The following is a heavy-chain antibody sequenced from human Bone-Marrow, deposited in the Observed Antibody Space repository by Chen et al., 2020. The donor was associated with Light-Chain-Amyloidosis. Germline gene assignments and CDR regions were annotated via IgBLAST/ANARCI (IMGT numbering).Heavy chain of an antibody. CDR3: ARHPRYLDWFDP. CDR1: GDSSNSSPYF. Sequence: QLQLQESGPGLVKPSETLSLTCTVSGDSSNSSPYFWGWIRQSPGNGLEWIGTVFSTGTTYYNPSLKSRLTISVDTSKNQFSLKLSSETAADTAVYYCARHPRYLDWFDPWGQGTLVIVSS. V-gene: IGHV4-39*01. J-gene: IGHJ5*02. CDR2: VFSTGTT. D-gene: IGHD3-16*02.